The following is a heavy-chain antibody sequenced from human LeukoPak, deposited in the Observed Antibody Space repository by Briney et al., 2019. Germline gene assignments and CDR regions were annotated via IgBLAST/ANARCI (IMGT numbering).Heavy chain of an antibody. J-gene: IGHJ6*02. Sequence: ASVKVSCKASGYTFTSYDINWVRQATGQGLEWMGRINPNSGGTDYAQKFQGRVTMTRDTSISTAYMELSRLRSDDTAVYYCARGGSSGYDWPPYYYYGVDVWGQGTTVTVSS. CDR3: ARGGSSGYDWPPYYYYGVDV. D-gene: IGHD5-12*01. CDR1: GYTFTSYD. CDR2: INPNSGGT. V-gene: IGHV1-2*06.